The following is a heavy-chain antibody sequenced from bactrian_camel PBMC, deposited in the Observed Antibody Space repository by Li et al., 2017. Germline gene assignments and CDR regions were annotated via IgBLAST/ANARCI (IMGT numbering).Heavy chain of an antibody. D-gene: IGHD2*01. CDR2: IYVRGGAT. V-gene: IGHV3-3*01. CDR1: GSVFFIETYIARC. Sequence: QVQLVESGGGPVQAGGSLRLTCVARGSVFFIETYIARCMAWFRQAPGKEREVVASIYVRGGATYYADSVKGRFIISQDNGKMYLQMNSLKPEDTAMYYCAAFCSGGYWSFKYWGQGTQVTVS. CDR3: AAFCSGGYWSFKY. J-gene: IGHJ4*01.